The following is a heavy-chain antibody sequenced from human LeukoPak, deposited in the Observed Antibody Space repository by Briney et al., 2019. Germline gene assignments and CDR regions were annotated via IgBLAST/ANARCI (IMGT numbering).Heavy chain of an antibody. CDR3: ARAGGKYYDFWSGYYTDSKGYFDY. CDR1: GFTFSSYW. Sequence: GGSLRLSCAASGFTFSSYWMSWVRQAPGKGLEWVANIKQDGSEKYYVDSVKGRFTISRDNAKNSLYLQMNSLRAEDTAVYYCARAGGKYYDFWSGYYTDSKGYFDYWGQGTLVTVSS. V-gene: IGHV3-7*01. J-gene: IGHJ4*02. D-gene: IGHD3-3*01. CDR2: IKQDGSEK.